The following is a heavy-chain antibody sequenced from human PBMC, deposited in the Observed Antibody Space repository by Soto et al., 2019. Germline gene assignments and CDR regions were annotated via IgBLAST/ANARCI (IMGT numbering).Heavy chain of an antibody. V-gene: IGHV5-51*01. CDR2: IYPGDSDT. CDR3: ARRGYCTNGVCPRYGMDV. CDR1: GYSFTSYW. D-gene: IGHD2-8*01. J-gene: IGHJ6*02. Sequence: EVQLVQSGAEVKKPGESLKISCKGSGYSFTSYWIGWVRQMPGKGLEWMGIIYPGDSDTRYSPSFQGQVTISADKSISTAYLQWSSLKASDTAMYYCARRGYCTNGVCPRYGMDVWGQGTTVTVSS.